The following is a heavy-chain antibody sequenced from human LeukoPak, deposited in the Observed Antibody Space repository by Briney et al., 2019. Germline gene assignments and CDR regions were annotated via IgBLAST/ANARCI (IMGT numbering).Heavy chain of an antibody. V-gene: IGHV4-34*01. J-gene: IGHJ5*01. Sequence: SETLSLTCAVYGGSFSGYYWSWIRQPPGKGLEWIGEINHSGSTNYNPPLKSRVTISVDTSKNQSSLKLSSVTAADTAVYYCARGVPSITIFGVVIRAGSWFDPWGQGTLVTVSS. CDR1: GGSFSGYY. D-gene: IGHD3-3*01. CDR2: INHSGST. CDR3: ARGVPSITIFGVVIRAGSWFDP.